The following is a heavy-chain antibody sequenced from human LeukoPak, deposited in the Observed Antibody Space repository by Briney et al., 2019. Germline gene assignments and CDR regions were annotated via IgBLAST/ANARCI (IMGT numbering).Heavy chain of an antibody. D-gene: IGHD5-24*01. CDR1: GFTLSSHR. Sequence: GGSLRLSCSASGFTLSSHRMSWVRQAPGKGLEWVAIIKQDGSEKYYVDSVKGRFTISRDNAKNSLYLQMTSLTGDDTAVYYCVRGSGWLPASWGQGTLVTISS. V-gene: IGHV3-7*01. CDR2: IKQDGSEK. CDR3: VRGSGWLPAS. J-gene: IGHJ5*02.